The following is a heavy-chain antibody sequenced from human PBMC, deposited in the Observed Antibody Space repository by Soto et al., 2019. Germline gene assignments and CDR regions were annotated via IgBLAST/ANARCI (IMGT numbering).Heavy chain of an antibody. J-gene: IGHJ4*02. D-gene: IGHD1-26*01. CDR2: FDPEDGGT. V-gene: IGHV1-24*01. CDR1: GYTLTELS. Sequence: ASVKVSCKVSGYTLTELSMHWVRQAPGKGLEWMGGFDPEDGGTIYAQKFQGRVTMTEDTSTDTAYMELGSLRSEDTAVYYCATAFEWELPGAYGYWGQGTLVTVSS. CDR3: ATAFEWELPGAYGY.